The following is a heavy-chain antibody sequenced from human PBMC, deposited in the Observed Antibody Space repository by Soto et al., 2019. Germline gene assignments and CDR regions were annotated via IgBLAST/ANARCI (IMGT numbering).Heavy chain of an antibody. V-gene: IGHV1-69*01. D-gene: IGHD5-18*01. CDR3: ASSDMDTIPPPLAYYYYGMDV. CDR1: GGTFSSYA. Sequence: VKVSCKASGGTFSSYAISWVRQAPGQGLEWMGGIIPIFGTANYAQKFQGRVTITADESTSTAYMELSSLRSEDTAVYYCASSDMDTIPPPLAYYYYGMDVWGPGTTVTFSS. CDR2: IIPIFGTA. J-gene: IGHJ6*02.